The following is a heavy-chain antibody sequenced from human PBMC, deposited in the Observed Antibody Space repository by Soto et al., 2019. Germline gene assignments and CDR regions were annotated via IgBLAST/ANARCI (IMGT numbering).Heavy chain of an antibody. Sequence: PGGSLRLSCAASGFTFSSYGMHWVRQAPGKGLEWVAVISYDGSNKYYADSVKGRFTISRDNSKNTLYLQMNSLRAEDTAVYYCAKLAQRWLQLNYFDYWGQGTLVTVSS. J-gene: IGHJ4*02. D-gene: IGHD5-12*01. CDR3: AKLAQRWLQLNYFDY. CDR2: ISYDGSNK. V-gene: IGHV3-30*18. CDR1: GFTFSSYG.